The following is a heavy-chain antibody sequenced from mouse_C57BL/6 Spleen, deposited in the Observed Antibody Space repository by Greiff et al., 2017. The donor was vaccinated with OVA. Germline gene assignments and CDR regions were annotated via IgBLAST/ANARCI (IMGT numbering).Heavy chain of an antibody. D-gene: IGHD1-2*01. CDR2: ISYDGSN. J-gene: IGHJ2*01. CDR1: GYSITSGYY. Sequence: EVQLQESGPGLVKPSQSLSLTCSVTGYSITSGYYWNWIRQFPGNKLEWMGYISYDGSNNYNPSLKNRISITRDTSKNQFFLKLNSVTTEDTATYYCAAFTTANYFDYWGQGTTLTVSS. V-gene: IGHV3-6*01. CDR3: AAFTTANYFDY.